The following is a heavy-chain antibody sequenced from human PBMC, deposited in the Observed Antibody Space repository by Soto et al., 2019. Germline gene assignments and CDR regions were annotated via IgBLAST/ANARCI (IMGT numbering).Heavy chain of an antibody. J-gene: IGHJ5*02. CDR1: VGSISSYY. CDR2: IYYSGSA. D-gene: IGHD3-3*01. Sequence: SETLSLTCTVSVGSISSYYWSWIRQPPGKGLECIGYIYYSGSADYNPSLKSRVTISVDSSKNQFCLKLSSVTAAHTAVYYGATLVRYSDFWRRFDSWGQGTRLTASS. CDR3: ATLVRYSDFWRRFDS. V-gene: IGHV4-59*01.